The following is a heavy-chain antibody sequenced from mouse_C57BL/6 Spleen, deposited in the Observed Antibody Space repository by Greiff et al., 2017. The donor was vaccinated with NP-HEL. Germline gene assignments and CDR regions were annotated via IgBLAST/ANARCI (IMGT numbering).Heavy chain of an antibody. J-gene: IGHJ4*01. Sequence: QVQLQQSGAELARPGASVKLSCKASGYTFTSSGISWVKQRTGQGLEWIGEIYPRSGNTYYNEKFKGKATLTADKSSSTAYMELRSLTSEDSAVYFCARDRTDYYAMDYWGQGTSVTVSS. D-gene: IGHD3-2*01. CDR3: ARDRTDYYAMDY. CDR1: GYTFTSSG. V-gene: IGHV1-81*01. CDR2: IYPRSGNT.